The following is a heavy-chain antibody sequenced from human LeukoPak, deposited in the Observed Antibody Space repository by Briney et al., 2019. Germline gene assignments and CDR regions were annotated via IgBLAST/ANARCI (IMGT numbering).Heavy chain of an antibody. CDR1: GGSISSSNW. D-gene: IGHD6-13*01. Sequence: SETLSLTCAVSGGSISSSNWWSWVRQPPGKGLEWIGEIYHSGSTNYNPSLKSRVTISVDTSKNQFSLRLSSVTAADTAVYYCARGRELAKRTLGYSSNWSTGGSDYWGQGTLVTVSS. CDR3: ARGRELAKRTLGYSSNWSTGGSDY. J-gene: IGHJ4*02. V-gene: IGHV4-4*02. CDR2: IYHSGST.